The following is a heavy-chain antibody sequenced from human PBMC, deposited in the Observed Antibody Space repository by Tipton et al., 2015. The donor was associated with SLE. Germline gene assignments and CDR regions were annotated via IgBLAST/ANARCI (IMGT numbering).Heavy chain of an antibody. Sequence: LRLSCAVYGGSFSGYYWSWIRQPPGKGLEWIGEINHSGGTNYNPSLKSRVTISVDTSKNQFSLKLSSVTAADTAVYYCARGYSGSYYYYYYMDVWGKGTTVTVSS. CDR1: GGSFSGYY. J-gene: IGHJ6*03. CDR2: INHSGGT. CDR3: ARGYSGSYYYYYYMDV. V-gene: IGHV4-34*01. D-gene: IGHD1-26*01.